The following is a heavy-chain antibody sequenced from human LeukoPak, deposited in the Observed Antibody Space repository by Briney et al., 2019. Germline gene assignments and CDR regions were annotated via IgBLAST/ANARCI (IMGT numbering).Heavy chain of an antibody. CDR2: INPNSGGT. CDR3: ARVYYGSGSVPNKYYYMDV. D-gene: IGHD3-10*01. Sequence: ASVKVSCKASGYTFTGYYMHWVRQAPGHGLEWMGWINPNSGGTNYAQKFQGRVTMTRDTSISTAYMELSRLRSDDTAVYYCARVYYGSGSVPNKYYYMDVWGKGTTVTISS. V-gene: IGHV1-2*02. J-gene: IGHJ6*03. CDR1: GYTFTGYY.